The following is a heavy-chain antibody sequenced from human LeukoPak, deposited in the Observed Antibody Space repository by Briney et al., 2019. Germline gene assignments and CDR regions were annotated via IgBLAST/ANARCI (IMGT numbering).Heavy chain of an antibody. CDR1: GLTVSSNH. V-gene: IGHV3-53*01. CDR2: IYSGGST. J-gene: IGHJ4*02. CDR3: ARRSPIAAAGTRRLED. D-gene: IGHD6-13*01. Sequence: GGSLRLSCAASGLTVSSNHMSWVRQDPGKGLEWVSIIYSGGSTYYADSVKGRFTISRDNSKNTLYLQMSSLRAEDTAVYYCARRSPIAAAGTRRLEDWGQGTLVTVSS.